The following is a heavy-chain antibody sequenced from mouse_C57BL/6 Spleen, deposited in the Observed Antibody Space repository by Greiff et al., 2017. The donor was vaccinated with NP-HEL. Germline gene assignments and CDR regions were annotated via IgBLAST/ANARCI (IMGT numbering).Heavy chain of an antibody. V-gene: IGHV10-1*01. CDR3: VRQDYYAMDY. Sequence: DVKLVESGGGLVQPKGSLKLSCAASGFSFNTYAMNWVRQAPGKGLEWVARIRSKSNNYATYYADSVKDRFTISRDDSESMLYLQMNNLKTEDTAMYYCVRQDYYAMDYWGQGTSVTVSS. J-gene: IGHJ4*01. CDR1: GFSFNTYA. CDR2: IRSKSNNYAT.